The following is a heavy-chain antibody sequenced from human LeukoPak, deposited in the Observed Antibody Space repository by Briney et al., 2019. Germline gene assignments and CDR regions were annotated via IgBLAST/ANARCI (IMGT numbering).Heavy chain of an antibody. J-gene: IGHJ4*02. CDR1: GFTFDDYA. Sequence: PGGSLRLSCAASGFTFDDYAMHWVRQAPGKGLEWVSLISWDGGSTYYADSVKGRFTVSRDNAKNSLYLQMNSLRAEDTAVYYCAREQWLVGVGDYWGQGTLVTVSS. V-gene: IGHV3-43D*03. CDR3: AREQWLVGVGDY. CDR2: ISWDGGST. D-gene: IGHD6-19*01.